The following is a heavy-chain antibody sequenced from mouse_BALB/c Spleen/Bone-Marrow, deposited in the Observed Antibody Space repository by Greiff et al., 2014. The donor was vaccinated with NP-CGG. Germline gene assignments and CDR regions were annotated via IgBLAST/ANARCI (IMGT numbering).Heavy chain of an antibody. CDR2: IWGGGIT. Sequence: VQLQQSGPGLVAPSQSLSITCTVSGFSLTDYGVSWIRQPPGKGLEWLGVIWGGGITYYNLTLKSRLSISKDNSKNQVFLKMNSLQTDDTAMYYCAKLNWDEGDYWGQGTTLTVSS. J-gene: IGHJ2*01. CDR3: AKLNWDEGDY. D-gene: IGHD4-1*01. V-gene: IGHV2-6-5*01. CDR1: GFSLTDYG.